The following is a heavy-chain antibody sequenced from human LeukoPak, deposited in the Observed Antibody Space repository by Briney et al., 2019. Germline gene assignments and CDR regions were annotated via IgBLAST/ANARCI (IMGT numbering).Heavy chain of an antibody. CDR1: GFTFSSYA. Sequence: GGSLRLSCAASGFTFSSYAMSRVRQAPGKGLEWVSAISGSGGSTYYADSVKGRFTISRDNSKNTLYLQMNSLRAEDTAVYYCAKKSGGVVVPAAMIDYWGQGTLVTVSS. J-gene: IGHJ4*02. CDR2: ISGSGGST. V-gene: IGHV3-23*01. CDR3: AKKSGGVVVPAAMIDY. D-gene: IGHD2-2*01.